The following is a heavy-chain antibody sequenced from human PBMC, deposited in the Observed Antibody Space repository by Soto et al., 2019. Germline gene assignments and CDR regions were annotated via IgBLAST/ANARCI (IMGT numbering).Heavy chain of an antibody. CDR2: IYSSGTT. J-gene: IGHJ4*02. CDR3: ARGPFCGDDCYFDV. Sequence: ETLSLTCTVAGGSISGFYWSWVRQPAGKGLEWIGRIYSSGTTKYNPSLRNRVTMSVDTSTDQYSLNLASMTAADTAVYFCARGPFCGDDCYFDVWGQGTQVTVSS. V-gene: IGHV4-4*07. D-gene: IGHD2-21*02. CDR1: GGSISGFY.